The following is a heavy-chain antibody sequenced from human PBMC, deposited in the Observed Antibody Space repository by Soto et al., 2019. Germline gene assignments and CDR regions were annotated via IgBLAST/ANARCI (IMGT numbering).Heavy chain of an antibody. CDR3: ARKTGSRSLDV. V-gene: IGHV4-61*08. CDR1: GASISSTGFY. D-gene: IGHD3-9*01. J-gene: IGHJ3*01. Sequence: QVQLQESGPGLVKPSETLSLTATVSGASISSTGFYWSWIRQPPGKGLEWIGYIYSSGSTTYNSSLKSRVTISLDTSNNQVSLNLTSVTAADTAMYYCARKTGSRSLDVWGQGTMVSVSS. CDR2: IYSSGST.